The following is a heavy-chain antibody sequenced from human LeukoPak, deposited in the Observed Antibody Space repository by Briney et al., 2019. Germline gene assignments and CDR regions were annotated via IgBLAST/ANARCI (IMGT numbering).Heavy chain of an antibody. J-gene: IGHJ4*02. CDR3: ARASSGYFQGFDY. CDR2: ISGSGGST. D-gene: IGHD3-22*01. Sequence: GGSLRLSCAASGFTFSSYAMSWVRQAPGKGLEWVSAISGSGGSTYYADSVKGRFAISRDNSKNMLYLQLNSLRAEDTAVYYCARASSGYFQGFDYWGQGTLVTVSS. CDR1: GFTFSSYA. V-gene: IGHV3-23*01.